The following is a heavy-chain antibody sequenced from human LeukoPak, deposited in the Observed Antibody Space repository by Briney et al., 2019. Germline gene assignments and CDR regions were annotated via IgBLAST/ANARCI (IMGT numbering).Heavy chain of an antibody. CDR3: ARGEDGTGDYRPTYFDS. CDR1: GGSISSYF. J-gene: IGHJ4*02. Sequence: SETLSLTCTVSGGSISSYFWNWIRQPPGKGLEWIGEINHGGGTRYNPSLKSRATISVDTSKKQFSLNLTSVTAADTAVYYCARGEDGTGDYRPTYFDSWGQGTLVTVSS. V-gene: IGHV4-34*01. D-gene: IGHD4-17*01. CDR2: INHGGGT.